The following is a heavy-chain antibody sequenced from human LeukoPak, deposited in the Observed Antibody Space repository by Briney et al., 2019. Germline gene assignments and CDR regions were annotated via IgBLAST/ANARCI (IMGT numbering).Heavy chain of an antibody. CDR1: GFTFSSYA. J-gene: IGHJ4*02. Sequence: GGSLRLSCAASGFTFSSYAMSWVRQAPGKGLEWVSSMSGGGGSTYHADSVKGRLTISRDISKNTLYLQMTSLRAEDTAVYFCATVRQGTTRDFEYWGQGTLVTVSS. CDR3: ATVRQGTTRDFEY. D-gene: IGHD1-7*01. CDR2: MSGGGGST. V-gene: IGHV3-23*01.